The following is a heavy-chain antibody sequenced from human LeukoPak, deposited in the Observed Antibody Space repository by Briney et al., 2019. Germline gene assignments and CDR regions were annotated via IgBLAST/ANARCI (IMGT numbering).Heavy chain of an antibody. CDR2: IKQDGSEK. CDR1: GFTFSSYW. CDR3: ARDGWEFLWYYYYYMDV. J-gene: IGHJ6*03. V-gene: IGHV3-7*01. D-gene: IGHD2/OR15-2a*01. Sequence: QSGGSLRLSCAASGFTFSSYWMSWVRQAPGKGLEWVANIKQDGSEKYYVDSVKGRFTISRDNAKNSLYLQMNSLRAEGTAVYYCARDGWEFLWYYYYYMDVWGKGTTVTISS.